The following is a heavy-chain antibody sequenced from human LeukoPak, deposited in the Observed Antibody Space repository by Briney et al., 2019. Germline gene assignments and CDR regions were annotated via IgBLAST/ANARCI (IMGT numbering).Heavy chain of an antibody. Sequence: GGSLRLSCAASGFTFSSYAMSWVRQAPGKGLEWVSTISNSGGTTYYADSVKGGFTISRDDSENTLYLQMNSLRAEDTAIYYCARAVTVAWSERRPGYYYMDVWGKGTTVTVSS. CDR2: ISNSGGTT. J-gene: IGHJ6*03. D-gene: IGHD1-1*01. CDR3: ARAVTVAWSERRPGYYYMDV. CDR1: GFTFSSYA. V-gene: IGHV3-23*01.